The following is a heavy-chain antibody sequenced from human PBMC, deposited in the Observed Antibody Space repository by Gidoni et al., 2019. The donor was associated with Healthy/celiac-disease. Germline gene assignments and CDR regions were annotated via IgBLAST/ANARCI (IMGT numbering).Heavy chain of an antibody. V-gene: IGHV4-34*01. CDR2: INHSGST. CDR1: GGSFSGYY. J-gene: IGHJ4*02. Sequence: QVQLQQWGAGLSKPSETLSLTCAVYGGSFSGYYWSWIRQAPGKGLEWIGEINHSGSTNYNPSLKSRVTISVDTSKNQFSLKLSSVTAADTAVYYCARVSPTDPDYWGQGTLVTVSS. CDR3: ARVSPTDPDY.